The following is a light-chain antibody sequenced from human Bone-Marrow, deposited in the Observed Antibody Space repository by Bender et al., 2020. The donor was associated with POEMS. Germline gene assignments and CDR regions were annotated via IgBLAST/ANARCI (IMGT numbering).Light chain of an antibody. Sequence: QSALTQPASVSGSPGQSITISCTGTSSDVGGYNFVSWYQHHPGKAPKLVIYNVSDRPLGVSNRFSGSKSGNTASLTISGLQAEDEADYYCYSYTSSTTYVFGTGTKVTVL. J-gene: IGLJ1*01. CDR1: SSDVGGYNF. V-gene: IGLV2-14*03. CDR2: NVS. CDR3: YSYTSSTTYV.